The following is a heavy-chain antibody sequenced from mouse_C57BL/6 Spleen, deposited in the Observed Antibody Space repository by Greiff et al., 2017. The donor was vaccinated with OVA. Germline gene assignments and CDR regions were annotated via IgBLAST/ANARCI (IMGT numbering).Heavy chain of an antibody. CDR3: AKKTDGNYPYAMDY. V-gene: IGHV2-4*01. Sequence: VMLVESGPGLVQPSQSLSITCTVSGFSFTSYGVHWVRQPPGKGLEWLGVIWSGGSTDYNAAFISRLSISKDNSKSQVFFKMNSLQADDTAIYYCAKKTDGNYPYAMDYWGQGTSVTVSS. D-gene: IGHD2-1*01. CDR1: GFSFTSYG. J-gene: IGHJ4*01. CDR2: IWSGGST.